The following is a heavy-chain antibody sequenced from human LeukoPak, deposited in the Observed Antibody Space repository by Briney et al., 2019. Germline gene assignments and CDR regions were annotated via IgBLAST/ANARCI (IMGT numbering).Heavy chain of an antibody. J-gene: IGHJ4*02. Sequence: GGSLRLTCAASGFTFSSYGMHWVRQAPGKGLEWVAFIRYDGSNKYYADSVKGRFTISRDNSKNTLYLQMSSLTAKDTAVYYCAKDRSIGTYYTFDSWGQGTLVTVSS. CDR2: IRYDGSNK. D-gene: IGHD1-26*01. CDR3: AKDRSIGTYYTFDS. V-gene: IGHV3-30*02. CDR1: GFTFSSYG.